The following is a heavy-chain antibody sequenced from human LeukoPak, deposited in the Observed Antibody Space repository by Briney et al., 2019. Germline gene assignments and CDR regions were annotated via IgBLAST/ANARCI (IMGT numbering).Heavy chain of an antibody. V-gene: IGHV3-23*01. CDR2: IIGSSGST. J-gene: IGHJ4*02. CDR3: AKGAYDYIEIAYFDY. D-gene: IGHD5-12*01. Sequence: GGSLRPSCVASGFSFNNYAMNWVRQAPGKGLEWVSLIIGSSGSTFYADSVKGRFTISRDKSKNTLYLQMNSLRADDTAVYYCAKGAYDYIEIAYFDYWGQGSLVTVSS. CDR1: GFSFNNYA.